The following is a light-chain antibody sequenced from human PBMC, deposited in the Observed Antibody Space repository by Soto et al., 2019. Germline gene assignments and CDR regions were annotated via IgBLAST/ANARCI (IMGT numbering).Light chain of an antibody. CDR2: DAS. Sequence: DIQMTQSPSSLSASVGDRVTITCRASQSLSSYLNWYQQKPGKAPKLLIYDASSLQSGVPSRFSGSGSGTDFTLTISSLQPEDFATYYCQQSDSTPWTFGQGTKVEIK. CDR1: QSLSSY. J-gene: IGKJ1*01. CDR3: QQSDSTPWT. V-gene: IGKV1-39*01.